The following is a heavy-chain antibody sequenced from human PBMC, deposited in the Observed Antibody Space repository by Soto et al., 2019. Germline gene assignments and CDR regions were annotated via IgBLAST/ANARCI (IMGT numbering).Heavy chain of an antibody. Sequence: ASVKVSCKASGGTFSSYAISWVRQAPGQGLEWMGGIIPIFGTANYAQKFQGRVTITADESTSTAYMELSSLRSEDTAVYYCARDAHYYDSSGSPSPLDYWGQGTLVTVSS. D-gene: IGHD3-22*01. CDR1: GGTFSSYA. V-gene: IGHV1-69*13. CDR2: IIPIFGTA. J-gene: IGHJ4*02. CDR3: ARDAHYYDSSGSPSPLDY.